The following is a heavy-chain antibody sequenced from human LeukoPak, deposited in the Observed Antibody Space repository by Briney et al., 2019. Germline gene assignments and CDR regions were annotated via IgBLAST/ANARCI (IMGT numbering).Heavy chain of an antibody. CDR1: GFTFSSYG. CDR3: AKDSTTRSYYYDSSGYYDY. CDR2: ISYDGSNK. Sequence: GGSLRLSCAASGFTFSSYGMHWVRQAPGKGLEWVAVISYDGSNKYYADSVKGRFTISRDNSKNTLYLQINSLRAEDTAVYYCAKDSTTRSYYYDSSGYYDYWGQGTLVTVSS. V-gene: IGHV3-30*18. J-gene: IGHJ4*02. D-gene: IGHD3-22*01.